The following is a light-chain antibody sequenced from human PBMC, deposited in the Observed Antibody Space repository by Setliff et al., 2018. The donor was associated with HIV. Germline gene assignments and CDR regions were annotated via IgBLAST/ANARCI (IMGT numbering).Light chain of an antibody. CDR2: EVS. V-gene: IGLV2-14*01. J-gene: IGLJ1*01. CDR1: TNDVGGYNF. CDR3: SSYTSISTRV. Sequence: QSALTQPASVSGSPGQSITISCTGTTNDVGGYNFVSWYQHHPGKAPKLMIYEVSNRPSGVSNRFSGSKSGNTASLTISGLQAEDEADYYCSSYTSISTRVFGTGTKVTVL.